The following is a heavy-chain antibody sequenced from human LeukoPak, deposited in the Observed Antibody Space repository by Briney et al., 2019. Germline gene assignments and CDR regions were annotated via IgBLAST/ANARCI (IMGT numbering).Heavy chain of an antibody. J-gene: IGHJ6*02. V-gene: IGHV3-30-3*01. CDR3: ARDLYYYDSSGYYYQADYYGMDV. Sequence: TGGSLRLSCAASGFTFSSYAMHWVRQAPGKGLEWVAVISYDGSNKYYADSVKGRFTISRDNSKNTLYLQMNSLRAEDTAVYYCARDLYYYDSSGYYYQADYYGMDVWGQGTTVTVSS. CDR2: ISYDGSNK. D-gene: IGHD3-22*01. CDR1: GFTFSSYA.